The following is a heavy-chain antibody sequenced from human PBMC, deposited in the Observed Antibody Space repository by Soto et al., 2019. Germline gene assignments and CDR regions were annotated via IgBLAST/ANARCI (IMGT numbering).Heavy chain of an antibody. J-gene: IGHJ4*02. CDR3: ARTGDNSVYYFDY. V-gene: IGHV3-74*01. D-gene: IGHD1-20*01. CDR2: IKTDGSST. CDR1: GFTFNSYW. Sequence: EVQLVESGGGLVQPGGSLRLSCAASGFTFNSYWMHWVRQAPGKGLVWVSRIKTDGSSTSYADSVKGRFTISRDNAKNTLYLQMNSLRAEDTAVYYCARTGDNSVYYFDYWGQGCLVTVSS.